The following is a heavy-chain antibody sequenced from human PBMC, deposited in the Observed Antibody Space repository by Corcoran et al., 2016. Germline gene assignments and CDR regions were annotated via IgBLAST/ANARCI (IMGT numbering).Heavy chain of an antibody. D-gene: IGHD5-12*01. CDR3: ARVGSGYRGYDLLGGYNWFDP. CDR1: GFTFSSYS. CDR2: ISSSSSTI. Sequence: EVQLVESGGGLVQPGGSLRLSCAASGFTFSSYSMNWVRQAPGKGLEWVSYISSSSSTIYYADSVKGRFTISRDNAKNSLYLQMNSLRSEDTAVYYCARVGSGYRGYDLLGGYNWFDPWGQGTLVTVSS. V-gene: IGHV3-48*01. J-gene: IGHJ5*02.